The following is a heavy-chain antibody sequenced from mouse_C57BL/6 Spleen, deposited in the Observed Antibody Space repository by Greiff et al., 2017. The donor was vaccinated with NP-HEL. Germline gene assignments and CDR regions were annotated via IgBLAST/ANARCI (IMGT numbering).Heavy chain of an antibody. CDR3: ARAGQLSHYFDD. D-gene: IGHD3-2*02. Sequence: VQLQQSGPELVKPGASVKISCKASGYSFTSYYIHWVKQRPGQGLEWIGWVYPGSGNTKYNEKFKGKATMTADTSSSTAYMQLSSLTSEDSAVYYCARAGQLSHYFDDWGQGTTLTVSS. CDR2: VYPGSGNT. J-gene: IGHJ2*01. V-gene: IGHV1-66*01. CDR1: GYSFTSYY.